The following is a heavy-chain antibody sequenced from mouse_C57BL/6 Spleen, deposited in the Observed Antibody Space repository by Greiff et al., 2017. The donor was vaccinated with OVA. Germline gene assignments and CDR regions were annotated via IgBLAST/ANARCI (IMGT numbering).Heavy chain of an antibody. CDR3: ARGDYYGSSTRGYYFDY. V-gene: IGHV5-4*03. D-gene: IGHD1-1*01. Sequence: DVKLQESGGGLVKPGGSLKLSCAASGFTFSSYAMSWVRQTPEKRLEWVATISDGGSYTYYPDNVKGRFTISRDNAKNNLYLQMSHLKSEDTAMYYCARGDYYGSSTRGYYFDYWGQGTTLTVSS. J-gene: IGHJ2*01. CDR2: ISDGGSYT. CDR1: GFTFSSYA.